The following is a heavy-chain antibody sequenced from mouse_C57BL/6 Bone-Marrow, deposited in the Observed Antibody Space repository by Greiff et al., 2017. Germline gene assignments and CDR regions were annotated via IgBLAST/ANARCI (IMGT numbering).Heavy chain of an antibody. Sequence: VQLQQSGAELVRPGTSVKMSCKASGYTFTNYWIGWAKQRPGHGLEWIGDIYPGGGYTNYNEKFKGKATLTANKSSSTAYMQLSSLTSEDSAIYYCARGDYYNYYAMDYWGQGTSVTVSS. V-gene: IGHV1-63*01. CDR2: IYPGGGYT. CDR1: GYTFTNYW. J-gene: IGHJ4*01. CDR3: ARGDYYNYYAMDY. D-gene: IGHD1-1*01.